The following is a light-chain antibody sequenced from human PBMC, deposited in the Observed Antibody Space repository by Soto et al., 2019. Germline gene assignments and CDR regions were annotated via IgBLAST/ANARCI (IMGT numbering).Light chain of an antibody. CDR3: SSYTSRSTYV. CDR2: DVT. V-gene: IGLV2-14*01. J-gene: IGLJ1*01. CDR1: SSDVGGYNY. Sequence: QSALTQPASVSGSPGQSITISCTGSSSDVGGYNYVSWYQQYPGKAPKLMIYDVTNRPSGVSNRFSGSKSGNTASLTIFGLQPEDEADYCSSYTSRSTYVFGTGTKLTVL.